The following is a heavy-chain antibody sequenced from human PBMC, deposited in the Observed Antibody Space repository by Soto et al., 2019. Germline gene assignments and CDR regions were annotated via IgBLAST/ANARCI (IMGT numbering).Heavy chain of an antibody. CDR3: ARGDYYGSGSYYHAYYFDY. V-gene: IGHV3-23*01. D-gene: IGHD3-10*01. CDR2: IIVSGTI. CDR1: GFTFSNYA. J-gene: IGHJ4*02. Sequence: EVQLLESGGGLVQPGGSLRLSCATSGFTFSNYAMSWVRKAPGKGLEWVSGIIVSGTIYYADSVKGRITISRDISKTTLYLQMNSLRAEDTAMYYCARGDYYGSGSYYHAYYFDYWGQGTLVTVSS.